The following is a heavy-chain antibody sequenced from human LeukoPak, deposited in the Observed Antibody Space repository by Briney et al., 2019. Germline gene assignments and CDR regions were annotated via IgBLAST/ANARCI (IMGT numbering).Heavy chain of an antibody. D-gene: IGHD1-26*01. CDR3: ARVGGTNFYYYGMDV. CDR2: IYYSGST. J-gene: IGHJ6*02. V-gene: IGHV4-39*07. CDR1: GGSISSSSYY. Sequence: SETLSLTCTVSGGSISSSSYYWGWIRQPPGKGLEWIGSIYYSGSTYYNPSLKSRVTISVDTSKNQSSLKLSSVTVADTAVYYCARVGGTNFYYYGMDVWGQGTTVTVSS.